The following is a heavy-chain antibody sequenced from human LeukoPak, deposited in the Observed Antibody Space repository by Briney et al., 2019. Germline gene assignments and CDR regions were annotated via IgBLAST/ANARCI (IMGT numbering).Heavy chain of an antibody. CDR3: ARVTYSSSFVVGYYYYMDV. Sequence: GASVKVSCKASGYTFTSYGISWVRQAPGQGLEWMGWISAYNGNTNYAQKLQGRVTMTTDTSTSTAYMELRSLRSDDTAVYYCARVTYSSSFVVGYYYYMDVWGKGTTVTVSS. V-gene: IGHV1-18*01. J-gene: IGHJ6*03. CDR2: ISAYNGNT. CDR1: GYTFTSYG. D-gene: IGHD6-6*01.